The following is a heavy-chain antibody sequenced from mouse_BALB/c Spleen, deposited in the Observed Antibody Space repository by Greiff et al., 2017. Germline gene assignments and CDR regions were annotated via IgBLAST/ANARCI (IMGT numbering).Heavy chain of an antibody. CDR3: AGNDYDVGAMDY. D-gene: IGHD2-4*01. Sequence: QVQLKESGPGLVQPSQSLSITCTVSGFSLTSYGVHWVRQSPGKGLEWLGVIWSGGSTDYNAAFISRLSISKDNSKSQVFFKMNSLQANDTAIYYCAGNDYDVGAMDYWGQGTSVTVSS. V-gene: IGHV2-2*02. J-gene: IGHJ4*01. CDR1: GFSLTSYG. CDR2: IWSGGST.